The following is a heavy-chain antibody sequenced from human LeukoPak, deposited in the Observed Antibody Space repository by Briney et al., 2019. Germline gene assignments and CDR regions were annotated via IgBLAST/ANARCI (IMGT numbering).Heavy chain of an antibody. D-gene: IGHD2/OR15-2a*01. CDR2: IYYSGST. J-gene: IGHJ5*02. CDR1: GGSISSYY. V-gene: IGHV4-59*08. CDR3: ARHNSTWYGH. Sequence: SETLSLTCTVSGGSISSYYWSWIRQPPGKGLEWIGHIYYSGSTKYNPSLKSRVTISVDTSKNQISLNLSSMTAADTAVYFCARHNSTWYGHWGQGTLVTVSS.